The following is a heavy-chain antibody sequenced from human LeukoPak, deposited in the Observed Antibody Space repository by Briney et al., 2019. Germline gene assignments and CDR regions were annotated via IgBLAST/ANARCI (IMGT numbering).Heavy chain of an antibody. CDR1: GGSISSGGYY. D-gene: IGHD6-6*01. CDR3: ARQVSADY. V-gene: IGHV4-30-2*01. CDR2: IYHSGST. J-gene: IGHJ4*02. Sequence: SETLSLTCTVSGGSISSGGYYWSWIRQPPGKGLEWIGYIYHSGSTYYNPSLKSRVTISVDRSKNQFSLKLSSVTAADTAVYYCARQVSADYWGQGTLVTVSS.